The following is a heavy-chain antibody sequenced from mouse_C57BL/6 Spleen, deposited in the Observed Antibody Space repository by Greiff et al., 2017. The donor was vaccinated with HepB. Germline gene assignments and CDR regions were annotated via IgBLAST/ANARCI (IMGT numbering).Heavy chain of an antibody. D-gene: IGHD1-1*01. Sequence: VKLQQPGAELVKPGASVKLSCKASGYTFTSYWMHWVKQRPGQGLEWIGMIHPNSGSTNYNEKFKSKATLTVDKSSSTAYMQLSSLTSEDSAVYYCARSHITTVVARGFAYWGQGTLVTVSA. CDR1: GYTFTSYW. V-gene: IGHV1-64*01. J-gene: IGHJ3*01. CDR2: IHPNSGST. CDR3: ARSHITTVVARGFAY.